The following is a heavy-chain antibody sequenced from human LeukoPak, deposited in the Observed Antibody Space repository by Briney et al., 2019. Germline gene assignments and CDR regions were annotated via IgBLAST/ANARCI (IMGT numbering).Heavy chain of an antibody. D-gene: IGHD3-10*01. J-gene: IGHJ4*02. CDR2: IYYSGST. Sequence: SETLSLTCTVSGGSISSYYWSWIRQPPGKGLEWIGYIYYSGSTNYKPSLKSRVTISVDTSKNQFSLKLSSVTAADTAVYYCARDPGYYQGLDYWGQGTLVTVSS. CDR3: ARDPGYYQGLDY. CDR1: GGSISSYY. V-gene: IGHV4-59*01.